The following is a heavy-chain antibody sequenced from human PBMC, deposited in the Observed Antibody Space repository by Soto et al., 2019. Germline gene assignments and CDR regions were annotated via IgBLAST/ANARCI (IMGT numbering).Heavy chain of an antibody. CDR1: GGTFSSYA. V-gene: IGHV1-69*13. D-gene: IGHD3-10*01. CDR2: IIPIFGTA. Sequence: ASVKVSCKASGGTFSSYAISWVRQVPGQGLEWMGGIIPIFGTANYAQKFQGRVTITADESTSTAYMELSSLRSEDTAVYYCARDLSLYGSGSYYNYWGQGTLVTVSS. CDR3: ARDLSLYGSGSYYNY. J-gene: IGHJ4*02.